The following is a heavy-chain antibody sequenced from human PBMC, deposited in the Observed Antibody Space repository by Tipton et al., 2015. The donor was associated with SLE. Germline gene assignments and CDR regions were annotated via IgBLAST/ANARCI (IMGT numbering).Heavy chain of an antibody. CDR1: GFTFSNYA. J-gene: IGHJ4*02. D-gene: IGHD1-1*01. CDR2: ISNSGDDT. CDR3: TKDYPGDFYF. V-gene: IGHV3-23*01. Sequence: SLRLSCVASGFTFSNYAVTWVRQAPGKGLEWVSAISNSGDDTFFADSVKGRFTISRDNSKNTLYLQMNSPRAEDTAVYFCTKDYPGDFYFWGQGTLVTVSS.